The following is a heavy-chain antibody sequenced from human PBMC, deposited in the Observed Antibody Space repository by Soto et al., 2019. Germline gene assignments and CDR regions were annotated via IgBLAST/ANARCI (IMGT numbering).Heavy chain of an antibody. CDR2: IYLDDDK. CDR1: GFSLSSPAVG. Sequence: QITLKESGPTLVKPTQTLTLTCTFAGFSLSSPAVGVNWIRQPPGKALAWLALIYLDDDKQYSPSLKNRLTSTTDPSNNQVVLTMTNMDPVDTATDYGAHGRCWLSDNWGQGTLVTVSS. V-gene: IGHV2-5*02. CDR3: AHGRCWLSDN. D-gene: IGHD3-9*01. J-gene: IGHJ4*02.